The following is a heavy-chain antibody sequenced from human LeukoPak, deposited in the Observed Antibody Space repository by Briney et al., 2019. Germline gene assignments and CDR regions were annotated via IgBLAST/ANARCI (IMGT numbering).Heavy chain of an antibody. CDR2: IIPIFGTA. Sequence: SVKVSCKAFGGTLSSYAISWVRQAPGQGLEWMGRIIPIFGTANYAQRFQGRVTITTDESTCTAYMELNSLRSEDTAVYYCARGDGYGYNRFDSWGQGTLVTVSS. D-gene: IGHD5-24*01. J-gene: IGHJ5*01. V-gene: IGHV1-69*05. CDR3: ARGDGYGYNRFDS. CDR1: GGTLSSYA.